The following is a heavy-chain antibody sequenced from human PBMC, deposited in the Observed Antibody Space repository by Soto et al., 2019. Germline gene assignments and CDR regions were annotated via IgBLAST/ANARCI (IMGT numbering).Heavy chain of an antibody. J-gene: IGHJ3*02. CDR2: IDPNSGNT. CDR1: GYTFTSFD. V-gene: IGHV1-8*01. Sequence: ASVKVSCKASGYTFTSFDINWVRQAPGQGLEWMGWIDPNSGNTGSAQRFQGWVTMTRDTSISTAYTELSRLRSDDTAVYYCAREGVGATMADAFDIWGQGTMVTVSS. CDR3: AREGVGATMADAFDI. D-gene: IGHD1-26*01.